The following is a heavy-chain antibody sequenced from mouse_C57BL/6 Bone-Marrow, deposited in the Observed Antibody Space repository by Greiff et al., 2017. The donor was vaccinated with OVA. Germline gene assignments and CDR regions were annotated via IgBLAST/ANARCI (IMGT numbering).Heavy chain of an antibody. D-gene: IGHD2-4*01. CDR1: GFTFSDYG. J-gene: IGHJ4*01. CDR2: ISNLAYSI. V-gene: IGHV5-15*01. Sequence: EVQVVESGGGLVQPGGSLKLSCAASGFTFSDYGMAWVRQAPRKGPEWVAFISNLAYSIYYADTVTGRFTISRENAKNTLYLEMSSLRSEDTAMYYCARSFLYYDYLYYAMDYWGQGTSVTVSS. CDR3: ARSFLYYDYLYYAMDY.